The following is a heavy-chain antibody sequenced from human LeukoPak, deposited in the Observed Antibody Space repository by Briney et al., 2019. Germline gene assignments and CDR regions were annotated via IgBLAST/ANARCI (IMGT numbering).Heavy chain of an antibody. Sequence: GGSLRLSCAASGFTFSSYAMSWVRQAPGKGLEWVSAISGSGGSTYYADSVKGRFTISRDNSKNTLYLQMNSLRAEDTAVYYCAKGKGSESVVPAARVVVAATPFDYWGQGTLVTVSS. D-gene: IGHD2-15*01. V-gene: IGHV3-23*01. CDR1: GFTFSSYA. CDR3: AKGKGSESVVPAARVVVAATPFDY. J-gene: IGHJ4*02. CDR2: ISGSGGST.